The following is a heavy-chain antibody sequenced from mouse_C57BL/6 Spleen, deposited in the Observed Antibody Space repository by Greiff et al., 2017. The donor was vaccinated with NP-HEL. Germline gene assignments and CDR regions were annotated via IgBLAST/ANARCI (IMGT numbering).Heavy chain of an antibody. CDR1: GYTFTSYT. D-gene: IGHD2-3*01. CDR2: INPSSGYT. CDR3: ARSSGDMRGGYFDY. V-gene: IGHV1-4*01. J-gene: IGHJ2*01. Sequence: QVQLKQSGAELARPGASVKMSCKASGYTFTSYTMHWVKQRPGQGLEWIGYINPSSGYTKYNQKFKDKATLTADKSSSTAYMQLSSLTSEDSAVYYCARSSGDMRGGYFDYWGQGTTLTVSS.